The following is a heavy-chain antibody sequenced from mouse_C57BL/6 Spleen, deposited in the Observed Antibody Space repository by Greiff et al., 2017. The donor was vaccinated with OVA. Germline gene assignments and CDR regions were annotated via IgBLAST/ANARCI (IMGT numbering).Heavy chain of an antibody. CDR1: GYSITSGYF. CDR3: ARAHISYYYGSSDDYAMDY. D-gene: IGHD1-1*01. V-gene: IGHV3-6*01. CDR2: ISYDGSN. J-gene: IGHJ4*01. Sequence: EVQVVESGPGLVKPSQSLSLTCSVTGYSITSGYFWYWIRQFPGNQLEWMGYISYDGSNNYNPSLKNRISITLDTSTNQFFLKLNSVTTEDTATYYCARAHISYYYGSSDDYAMDYWGQGTSVTVSS.